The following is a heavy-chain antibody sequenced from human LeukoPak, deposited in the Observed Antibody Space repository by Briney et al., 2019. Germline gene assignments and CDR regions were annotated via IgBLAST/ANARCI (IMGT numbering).Heavy chain of an antibody. J-gene: IGHJ6*03. CDR1: GGTFSSYA. D-gene: IGHD6-6*01. CDR3: ARDSTSRWSSSPPHYMDV. Sequence: ASVKVSCKASGGTFSSYAISWVRQAPGQGLEWMGWISVYNANTNYAQKFQGRVTMTTDTSTSTAYMELRSLTSDDTAVYYCARDSTSRWSSSPPHYMDVWGKGTTVTVSS. V-gene: IGHV1-18*01. CDR2: ISVYNANT.